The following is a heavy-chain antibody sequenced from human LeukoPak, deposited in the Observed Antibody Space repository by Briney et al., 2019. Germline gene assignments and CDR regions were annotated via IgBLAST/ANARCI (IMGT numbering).Heavy chain of an antibody. V-gene: IGHV3-30*02. CDR1: GFTFSSYG. D-gene: IGHD6-6*01. CDR2: IRYDGSNK. Sequence: PGGSLRLSCAASGFTFSSYGVHWVRQAPGKGLEWVAFIRYDGSNKYYADSVKGRFTISRDNSKNTLYLQMNSLRAEDTAVYYCAKDPFEYSSTNPDYWGQGTLVTVSS. CDR3: AKDPFEYSSTNPDY. J-gene: IGHJ4*02.